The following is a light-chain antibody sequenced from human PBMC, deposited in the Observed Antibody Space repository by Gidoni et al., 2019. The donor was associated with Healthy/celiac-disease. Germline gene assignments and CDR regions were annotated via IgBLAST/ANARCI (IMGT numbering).Light chain of an antibody. V-gene: IGLV3-1*01. CDR2: QDS. CDR3: QAWDSSTEDVV. CDR1: KLGDKY. Sequence: SYELPPPPSVSVSPGQTASITCSGDKLGDKYACWYPQKPGQSPVLVIYQDSKRPSGIPERFSGSNSGNTATLTISGTQAMDETDYYCQAWDSSTEDVVFGGGTKLTVL. J-gene: IGLJ2*01.